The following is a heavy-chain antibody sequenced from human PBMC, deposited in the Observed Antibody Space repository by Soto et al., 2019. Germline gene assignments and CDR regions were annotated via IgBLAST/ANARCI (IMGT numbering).Heavy chain of an antibody. CDR1: GGTFSSYA. Sequence: QVQLVQSGAEVKKPGSSVKVSCKASGGTFSSYAISWVRQAPGQGLDWMGGIIPIFGTANYAQKFQGRVTITADESTSTAYMELSSLRSEDTAVYYCARDAYYYDSSGSEGLTFDYWGQGTLVTVSS. CDR2: IIPIFGTA. V-gene: IGHV1-69*01. CDR3: ARDAYYYDSSGSEGLTFDY. D-gene: IGHD3-22*01. J-gene: IGHJ4*02.